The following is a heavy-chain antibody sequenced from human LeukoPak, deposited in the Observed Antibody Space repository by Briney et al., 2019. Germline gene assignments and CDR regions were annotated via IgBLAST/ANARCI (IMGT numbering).Heavy chain of an antibody. CDR1: GFTFSSYS. CDR3: ARDLIQALTTGFVGFDP. J-gene: IGHJ5*02. V-gene: IGHV3-21*01. Sequence: GGSLRLSCAASGFTFSSYSLNWVRQAPGKGLEWVSSISGSSSCIYFADSVKGRFTISRDNAKNSLYLQMNSLRAEDTAVYYCARDLIQALTTGFVGFDPWGQGTLVTVSS. CDR2: ISGSSSCI. D-gene: IGHD5-18*01.